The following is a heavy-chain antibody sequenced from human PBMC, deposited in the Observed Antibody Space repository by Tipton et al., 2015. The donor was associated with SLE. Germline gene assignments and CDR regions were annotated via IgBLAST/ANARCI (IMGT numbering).Heavy chain of an antibody. CDR1: GFTFSNYG. D-gene: IGHD2-2*01. CDR3: ARDMSTVPAAPFDY. J-gene: IGHJ4*02. Sequence: SLRLSCAASGFTFSNYGKHWVRQAPGKGLEWVAVLWDDGSQKYHADSVKGRFAISRDNSKNTLYLQMNSLRAEDTAFYYCARDMSTVPAAPFDYWGQGTLVTVSS. V-gene: IGHV3-33*01. CDR2: LWDDGSQK.